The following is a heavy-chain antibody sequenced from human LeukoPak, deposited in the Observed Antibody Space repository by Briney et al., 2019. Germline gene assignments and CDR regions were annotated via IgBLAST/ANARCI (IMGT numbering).Heavy chain of an antibody. V-gene: IGHV1-8*03. D-gene: IGHD3-9*01. J-gene: IGHJ4*02. CDR3: AKDQGTPVPIFSDY. CDR2: MNPNSGNT. Sequence: ASVKVSCKASGYTFTSYDINWVRQATGQGLEWMGWMNPNSGNTGYAQKFQGRVTITRNTSISTAYMELSSLRSEDTAVYYCAKDQGTPVPIFSDYWGQGTLVTVSS. CDR1: GYTFTSYD.